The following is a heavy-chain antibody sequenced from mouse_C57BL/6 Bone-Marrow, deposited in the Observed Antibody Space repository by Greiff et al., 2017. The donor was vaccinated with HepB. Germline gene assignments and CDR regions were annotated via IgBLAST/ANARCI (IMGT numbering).Heavy chain of an antibody. CDR2: IYPGNSDT. CDR1: GYTFTSYW. J-gene: IGHJ4*01. D-gene: IGHD1-1*01. CDR3: TRSYYGSSYDYAMDY. Sequence: VQLQQSGTVLARPGASVKMSCKTSGYTFTSYWMHWVKQRPGQGLEWIGAIYPGNSDTSYNQKFKGKAKLTAVTSASTAYMELSSLTNEDSAVYYCTRSYYGSSYDYAMDYWGQGTSVTVSS. V-gene: IGHV1-5*01.